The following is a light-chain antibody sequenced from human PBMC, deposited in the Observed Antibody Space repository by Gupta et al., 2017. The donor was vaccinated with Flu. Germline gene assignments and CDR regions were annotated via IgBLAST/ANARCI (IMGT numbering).Light chain of an antibody. J-gene: IGLJ1*01. CDR2: TVI. CDR3: SSYTSHNTYV. V-gene: IGLV2-14*03. Sequence: SDIDNYNSVSWFQQPPGKAPKLIIYTVISRPSGVSNRFSGSKSGNTASLTISGLQAEDEADYYCSSYTSHNTYVFGTVTKVTVL. CDR1: SDIDNYNS.